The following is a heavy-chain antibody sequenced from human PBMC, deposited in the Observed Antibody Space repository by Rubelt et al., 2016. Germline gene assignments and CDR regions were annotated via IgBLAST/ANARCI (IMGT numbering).Heavy chain of an antibody. CDR2: ISNSGGSP. V-gene: IGHV3-23*01. CDR3: ARVQRWLPWGVQYYFDY. Sequence: GKGLEWVSRISNSGGSPQYADSVKGRFTISRDNSKNTLYLQMNSLTAEDTAVYYCARVQRWLPWGVQYYFDYWGQGTLVTVSS. D-gene: IGHD5-24*01. J-gene: IGHJ4*02.